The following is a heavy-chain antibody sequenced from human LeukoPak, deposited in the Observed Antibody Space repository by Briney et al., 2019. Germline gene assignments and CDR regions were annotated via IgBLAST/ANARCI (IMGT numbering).Heavy chain of an antibody. CDR3: ARGHSYGYTDYFDY. D-gene: IGHD5-18*01. J-gene: IGHJ4*02. CDR1: GGSISSYY. V-gene: IGHV4-59*01. CDR2: IYYSGST. Sequence: SETLSLTCTVSGGSISSYYWSWIRQPPGKGLEWIGYIYYSGSTNYNPSLKSQVTISVDTSKNQFSLKLSSVTAADTAVYYCARGHSYGYTDYFDYWGQGTLVTVSS.